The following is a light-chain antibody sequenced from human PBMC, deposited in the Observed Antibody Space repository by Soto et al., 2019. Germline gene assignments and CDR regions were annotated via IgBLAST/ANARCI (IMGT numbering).Light chain of an antibody. V-gene: IGKV1-5*01. J-gene: IGKJ1*01. CDR2: DAS. CDR1: QSISSW. CDR3: QQCNSYGWT. Sequence: IQMTQSPSTLAASVGDRVTITCRASQSISSWLAWYQQKPGKAPKLLIYDASSLESGVPSRFSGSGSGTEFTLTVSRLQPDDFATYYCQQCNSYGWTFRPG.